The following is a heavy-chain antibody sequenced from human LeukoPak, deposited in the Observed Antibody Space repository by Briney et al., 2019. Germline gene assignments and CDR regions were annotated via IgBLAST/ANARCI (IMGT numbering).Heavy chain of an antibody. CDR1: GDSVSNKNTA. CDR3: VSLVGGDIDD. Sequence: SQTLSLTCAISGDSVSNKNTAWNWIRHSPSRCLEWLGRTYYRSKWHNTYAASVKSRININPGTSKNQFSLQLNSVTPEDTAVYFCVSLVGGDIDDGGEGSLVTVSS. CDR2: TYYRSKWHN. D-gene: IGHD5-12*01. V-gene: IGHV6-1*01. J-gene: IGHJ4*02.